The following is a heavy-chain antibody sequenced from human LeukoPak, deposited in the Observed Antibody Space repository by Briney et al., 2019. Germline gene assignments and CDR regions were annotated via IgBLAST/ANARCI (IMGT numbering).Heavy chain of an antibody. CDR2: IYTGGST. D-gene: IGHD2-21*02. Sequence: SQTLSLTCTVSGGSISSGSYYCSWIRQPAGKGLEWIGRIYTGGSTDYNPSLTSRVTISVDTSKNQFSLKLSSVTAADTAVYYCARFGHCGGDCYLDYWGQGSLVTVSS. J-gene: IGHJ4*02. CDR3: ARFGHCGGDCYLDY. CDR1: GGSISSGSYY. V-gene: IGHV4-61*02.